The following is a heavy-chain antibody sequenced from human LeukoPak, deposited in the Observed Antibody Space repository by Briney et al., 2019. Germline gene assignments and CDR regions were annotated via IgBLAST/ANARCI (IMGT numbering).Heavy chain of an antibody. Sequence: GGSLRLSCAASGFTFSSYSMNWVRQAPGKGPEWVSSISSSSSYIYYADSVKGRFTISRDNAKNSLYLQMNSLRAEDTAVYYCARVQRSSWAPAGYWGQGTLVTVSS. V-gene: IGHV3-21*01. CDR2: ISSSSSYI. J-gene: IGHJ4*02. CDR3: ARVQRSSWAPAGY. D-gene: IGHD6-13*01. CDR1: GFTFSSYS.